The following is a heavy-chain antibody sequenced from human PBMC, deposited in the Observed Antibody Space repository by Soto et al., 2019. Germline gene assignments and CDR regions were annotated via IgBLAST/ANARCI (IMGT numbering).Heavy chain of an antibody. CDR3: ARGGAHDGDYYYGMDV. D-gene: IGHD3-16*01. Sequence: VASLKVSCNTSGDTFSSYAIICVRHTPGQGLEWMGGIIPIFGTANYAQKFQGRVTITADESTSTAYMELSSLRSEDTAVYYCARGGAHDGDYYYGMDVWGQGTTVTVSS. V-gene: IGHV1-69*13. CDR1: GDTFSSYA. CDR2: IIPIFGTA. J-gene: IGHJ6*02.